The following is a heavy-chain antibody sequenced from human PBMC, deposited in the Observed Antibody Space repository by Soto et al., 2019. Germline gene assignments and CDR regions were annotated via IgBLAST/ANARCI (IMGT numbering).Heavy chain of an antibody. CDR3: AKASYYYDSSGYSYLGGPDY. V-gene: IGHV3-30*18. D-gene: IGHD3-22*01. J-gene: IGHJ4*02. Sequence: PGGSLRLSCAASGFTFSSYGMHWVRQAPGKGLEWVAVISFDGSNKYYADSVKGRFTISRDNSKNTLYLQMNSLRAEDTAVYYCAKASYYYDSSGYSYLGGPDYWGQGTLVTVSS. CDR2: ISFDGSNK. CDR1: GFTFSSYG.